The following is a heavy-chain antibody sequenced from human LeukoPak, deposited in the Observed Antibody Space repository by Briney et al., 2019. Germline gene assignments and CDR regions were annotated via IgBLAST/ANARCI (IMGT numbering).Heavy chain of an antibody. D-gene: IGHD2-15*01. CDR2: INHSGST. CDR1: GGSFSGYY. Sequence: QASETLSLTCAVYGGSFSGYYWSWIRQPPGKGLEWIGEINHSGSTNYNPSLKSRVTISVDTSKNQFSLKLSSVTAADTAVYYCARVGLLAFDYWGQGTLVTVSS. V-gene: IGHV4-34*01. CDR3: ARVGLLAFDY. J-gene: IGHJ4*02.